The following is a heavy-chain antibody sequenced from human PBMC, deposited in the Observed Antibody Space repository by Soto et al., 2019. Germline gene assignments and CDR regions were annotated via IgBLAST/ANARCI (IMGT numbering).Heavy chain of an antibody. V-gene: IGHV1-8*01. CDR1: GYTLTNYD. Sequence: QVQLVQSGAEVKKPGTSVKVFCKASGYTLTNYDISWVRQATGQGLEWMGWVNPNSGKTGYAQKFQGRFTMTRDTSISTAYMELSSLRSDDTAVYYCARGSVWGSETSGVFDYWGQGTLVTVSS. J-gene: IGHJ4*02. CDR2: VNPNSGKT. CDR3: ARGSVWGSETSGVFDY. D-gene: IGHD3-16*01.